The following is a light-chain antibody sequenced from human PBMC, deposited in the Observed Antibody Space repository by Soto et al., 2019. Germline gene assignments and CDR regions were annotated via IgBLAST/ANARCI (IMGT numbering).Light chain of an antibody. Sequence: QSALTQPASVSGSPGQSITIPCTGSSNDIGGYNYVSWYQQHPGRAPKLVIYKVSDRPSGVSTRFSASKSGNTASLTISGLQAEEEADYYCSSYSTTTTPPWVFGGGTKVTVL. CDR1: SNDIGGYNY. J-gene: IGLJ3*02. CDR2: KVS. V-gene: IGLV2-14*01. CDR3: SSYSTTTTPPWV.